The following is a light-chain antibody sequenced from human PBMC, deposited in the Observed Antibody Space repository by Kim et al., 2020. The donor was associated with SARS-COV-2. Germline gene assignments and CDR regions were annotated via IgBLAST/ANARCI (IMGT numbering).Light chain of an antibody. CDR2: DVR. CDR3: CSASYTLDFV. CDR1: SGDIGSYKS. V-gene: IGLV2-14*03. J-gene: IGLJ1*01. Sequence: QSITISCSVPSGDIGSYKSVAWYQQHSGDAPRLIIYDVRDRPSGVSARFSGSKSASIASLTISGLRSEDESDYYFCSASYTLDFVFCSGTQVTVL.